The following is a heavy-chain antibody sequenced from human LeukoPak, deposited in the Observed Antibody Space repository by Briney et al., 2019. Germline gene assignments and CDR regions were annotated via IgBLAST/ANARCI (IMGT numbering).Heavy chain of an antibody. CDR3: AKDHRGGSWYYFDY. CDR1: GFTFSSYG. J-gene: IGHJ4*02. V-gene: IGHV3-30*02. D-gene: IGHD6-13*01. CDR2: IRYDGSNK. Sequence: GGSLRLSCAASGFTFSSYGMHWVRQAPGKGLEWAAFIRYDGSNKYYADSVKGRFTISRDNSKNTLYLQMNSLRAEDTAVYYCAKDHRGGSWYYFDYWGQGTLVTVSS.